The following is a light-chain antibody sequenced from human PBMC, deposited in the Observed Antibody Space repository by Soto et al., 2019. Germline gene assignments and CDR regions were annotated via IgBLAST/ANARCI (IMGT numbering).Light chain of an antibody. V-gene: IGKV1-27*01. CDR2: AAS. J-gene: IGKJ1*01. CDR3: QQYNSTPRT. Sequence: IRMTQSPSSLSASIRDRVTITCRASQGIANYLAWYQHKPGKVPNLLIYAASTLQSGVPSRFSGGGSGTDFTLTISSLQPEDVATYYCQQYNSTPRTFGQGTKVDIK. CDR1: QGIANY.